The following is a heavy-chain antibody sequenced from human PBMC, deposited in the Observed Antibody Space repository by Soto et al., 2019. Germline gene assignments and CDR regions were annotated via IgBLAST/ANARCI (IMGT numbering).Heavy chain of an antibody. J-gene: IGHJ6*02. CDR1: GYTFTNYP. D-gene: IGHD2-21*02. CDR3: AREGTVVTPEGASDYYYGMDV. V-gene: IGHV1-3*01. CDR2: INPGNRNT. Sequence: VASVKVSCKASGYTFTNYPMHWVRQAPGQRLEWMGWINPGNRNTKYSQKFQGRVTITRDTSASTAYMELSSLRSEDTAVYYCAREGTVVTPEGASDYYYGMDVWGQGTTVTVSS.